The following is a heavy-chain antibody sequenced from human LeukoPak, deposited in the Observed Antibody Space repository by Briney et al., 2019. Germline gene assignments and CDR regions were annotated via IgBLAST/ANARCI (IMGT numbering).Heavy chain of an antibody. CDR1: GYTFTSFD. D-gene: IGHD3-10*01. V-gene: IGHV1-8*03. J-gene: IGHJ4*02. CDR2: INPSSGKT. Sequence: ASVKVSCKASGYTFTSFDINWVRQATGQGLEWMGWINPSSGKTVYAQKFRGRVTITRDTSISTAYMELSSLRSEDTAVYYCARYGGSVTYYGVDYWGQGTLVTVSS. CDR3: ARYGGSVTYYGVDY.